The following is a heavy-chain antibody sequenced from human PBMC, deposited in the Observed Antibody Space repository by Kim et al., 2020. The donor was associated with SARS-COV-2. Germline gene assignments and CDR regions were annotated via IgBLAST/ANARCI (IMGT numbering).Heavy chain of an antibody. CDR2: IRPSEGNT. D-gene: IGHD2-8*02. Sequence: GGSLRLSCEASGFTFSNYAMTWVRQAPGKGLDWVSTIRPSEGNTYYADSVKGRFTISRDNSKSTLYLQMNSLKADDTAVYYCVQITGNSFKGLWGQGTLVTVSS. J-gene: IGHJ4*02. CDR3: VQITGNSFKGL. CDR1: GFTFSNYA. V-gene: IGHV3-23*01.